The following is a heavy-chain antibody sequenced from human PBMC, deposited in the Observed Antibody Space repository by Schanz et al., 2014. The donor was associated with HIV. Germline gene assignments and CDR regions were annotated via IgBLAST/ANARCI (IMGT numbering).Heavy chain of an antibody. Sequence: QGQLVESGGGVVQPGRSLRLSCAASGFSFSDFALHWVRQAPGRGLEWLAVTSSDGSGKFYVDSVKGRFTISRDNSRNALYLHMNSLRADDTAIYYCVKAYSSGFSGAGSWGQGALVTVSS. CDR1: GFSFSDFA. V-gene: IGHV3-30*18. J-gene: IGHJ5*02. CDR3: VKAYSSGFSGAGS. CDR2: TSSDGSGK. D-gene: IGHD5-18*01.